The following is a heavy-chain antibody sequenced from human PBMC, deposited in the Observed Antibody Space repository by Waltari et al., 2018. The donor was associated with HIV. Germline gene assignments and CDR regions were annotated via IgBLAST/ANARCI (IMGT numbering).Heavy chain of an antibody. V-gene: IGHV3-30*01. Sequence: QVQLVESGGGLVQRGGSLRLSCAASGFIFRDFAIHWVRQAPGKELGWVAVISRDGSSKYYADSVQGRFTISRDNSKNSLHLHMNSLRPKDTAVYYCAREGIVAAPFDFWGLGTLVTVSS. CDR2: ISRDGSSK. J-gene: IGHJ4*02. CDR1: GFIFRDFA. CDR3: AREGIVAAPFDF. D-gene: IGHD2-15*01.